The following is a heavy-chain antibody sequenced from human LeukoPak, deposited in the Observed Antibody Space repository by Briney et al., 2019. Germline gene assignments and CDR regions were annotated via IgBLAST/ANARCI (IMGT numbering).Heavy chain of an antibody. Sequence: GGSLRLLCAVSGFILSHYGMIWVRQARGKGLECVSAISGHGVRTYYADSLKGRFTIPRDNSKNTLHLQMNSLRAEDTAVYYCAKAFRYSYAYTYWYFDLWGRGTLVTVSP. V-gene: IGHV3-23*01. CDR3: AKAFRYSYAYTYWYFDL. CDR2: ISGHGVRT. CDR1: GFILSHYG. D-gene: IGHD5-18*01. J-gene: IGHJ2*01.